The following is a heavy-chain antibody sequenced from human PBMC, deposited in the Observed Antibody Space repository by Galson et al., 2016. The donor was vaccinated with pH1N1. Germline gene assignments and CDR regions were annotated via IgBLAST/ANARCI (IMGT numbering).Heavy chain of an antibody. D-gene: IGHD3-22*01. CDR3: ATSVEGSGSYYFDH. Sequence: SVKVSCKASGYTFTDKYLHWVRQAPGQGLEWMGRINPDSGDTRYTQKFQGRVTMTSDTSVTTAYMELTSVTYDDTAVYFCATSVEGSGSYYFDHWGQGTLVTVSS. V-gene: IGHV1-2*06. CDR1: GYTFTDKY. J-gene: IGHJ4*02. CDR2: INPDSGDT.